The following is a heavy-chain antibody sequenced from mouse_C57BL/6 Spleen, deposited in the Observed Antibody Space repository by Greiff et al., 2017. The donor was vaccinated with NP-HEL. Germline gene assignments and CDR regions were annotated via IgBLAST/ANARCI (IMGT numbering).Heavy chain of an antibody. CDR1: GYTFTDYE. D-gene: IGHD2-4*01. Sequence: VQLQQSGAELVRPGASVTLSCKASGYTFTDYEMHWVKQTPVHGLEWIGAIAPETGGTAYNQKFKGKAILTADKSSSTAYMELRSLTSEDSAVYYCRYDDDKGFYLDYWGQGTTLTVSS. V-gene: IGHV1-15*01. J-gene: IGHJ2*01. CDR3: RYDDDKGFYLDY. CDR2: IAPETGGT.